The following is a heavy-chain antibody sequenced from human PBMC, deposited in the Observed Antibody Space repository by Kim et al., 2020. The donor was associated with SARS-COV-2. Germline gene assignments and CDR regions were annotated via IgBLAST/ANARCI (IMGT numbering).Heavy chain of an antibody. CDR3: AKFGDAFDI. CDR1: GFTFSSYG. V-gene: IGHV3-30*18. CDR2: ISYDGSNK. J-gene: IGHJ3*02. Sequence: GGSLRLSCAASGFTFSSYGMHWVRQAPGKGLEWVAVISYDGSNKYYADSVKGRFTISRDNSKNTLYLQMNSLRAEDTAVYYCAKFGDAFDIWGQGTMVTVSS. D-gene: IGHD3-10*01.